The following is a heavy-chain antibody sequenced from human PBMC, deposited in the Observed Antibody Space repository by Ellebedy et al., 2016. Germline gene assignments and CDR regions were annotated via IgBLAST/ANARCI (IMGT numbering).Heavy chain of an antibody. J-gene: IGHJ4*02. CDR2: ISSDGSDT. CDR1: GFTFSNYA. Sequence: GGSLRLXXVASGFTFSNYAMHWVRQAPGKAPEYVSAISSDGSDTYYASSVMGRFIISRDNFENTLHLQMGSLRADDMAIYYCARVLGNYDSSGYLDSWGQGTLVTVSS. V-gene: IGHV3-64*01. CDR3: ARVLGNYDSSGYLDS. D-gene: IGHD3-22*01.